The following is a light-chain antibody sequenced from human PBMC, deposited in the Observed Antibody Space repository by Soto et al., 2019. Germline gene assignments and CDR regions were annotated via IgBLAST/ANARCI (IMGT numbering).Light chain of an antibody. CDR1: QVIGSRY. CDR2: GAS. J-gene: IGKJ2*01. CDR3: QQFGSSIPHT. Sequence: EIVMTQSPGTLSLSPGERATISCRASQVIGSRYLAWYHQKSGQAPRLLIYGASSRATGSPDRFSGSGSGTDFTLTSSRLEPEDFGVYYCQQFGSSIPHTLGQGTKLEIK. V-gene: IGKV3-20*01.